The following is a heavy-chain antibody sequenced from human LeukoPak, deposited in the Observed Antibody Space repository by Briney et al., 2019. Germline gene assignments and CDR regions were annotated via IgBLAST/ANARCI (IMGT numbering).Heavy chain of an antibody. CDR2: IGTYGGDT. Sequence: ASVKVSCKATSRISWVRQAPGQGLEWMGWIGTYGGDTYYAQKFQGGITVTTDTSTSTVYMELRNLRSDDTAVYYCARDLWNFYDDSGYNRDFDSWGQGTLVTVSS. CDR3: ARDLWNFYDDSGYNRDFDS. J-gene: IGHJ5*01. D-gene: IGHD3-22*01. CDR1: TSR. V-gene: IGHV1-18*01.